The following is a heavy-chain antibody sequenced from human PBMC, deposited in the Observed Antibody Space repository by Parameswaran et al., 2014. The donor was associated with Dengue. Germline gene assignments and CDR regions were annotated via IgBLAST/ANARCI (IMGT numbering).Heavy chain of an antibody. CDR2: ISSSSSYI. D-gene: IGHD3-9*01. J-gene: IGHJ6*02. V-gene: IGHV3-21*01. CDR3: ARGDNFDWLLVGVSLDV. Sequence: GGSLRLSCAASGFTFSGYSLNWVRQAPGKGLEWVSSISSSSSYIYYADSVKGRCTISRDNAKNSLYLQMNSLRAEDTAVYYCARGDNFDWLLVGVSLDVWGQGTTVTVSS. CDR1: GFTFSGYS.